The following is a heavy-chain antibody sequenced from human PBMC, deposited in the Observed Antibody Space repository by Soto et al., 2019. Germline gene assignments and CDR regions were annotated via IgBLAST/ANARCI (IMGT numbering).Heavy chain of an antibody. Sequence: QVQLVQSGVEVKKPGASVKVSCKASGYTFTAYYIHWVRQAPGQGLAWMGWINPNAGDTGYAQKFQGWVTMTRDTTISTAYMELGRLTSADTAVYYCARARGSNWYYALDIWVQGTAVTVSP. CDR1: GYTFTAYY. V-gene: IGHV1-2*04. CDR2: INPNAGDT. CDR3: ARARGSNWYYALDI. J-gene: IGHJ3*02. D-gene: IGHD6-13*01.